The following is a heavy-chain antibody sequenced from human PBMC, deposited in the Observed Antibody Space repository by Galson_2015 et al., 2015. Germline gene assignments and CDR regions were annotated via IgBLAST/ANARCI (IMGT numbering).Heavy chain of an antibody. CDR3: AHSGWDDAFDI. Sequence: PELVKPTQPLTLPCTFSGFSLSTSGVGVGWIRQPPGKALEWLALIYWNDDTRYRPSLKSRLTITKDTSKNQVVLTMTNMDPVDTATYYCAHSGWDDAFDIWGQGTMVTVSS. J-gene: IGHJ3*02. CDR2: IYWNDDT. D-gene: IGHD1-26*01. V-gene: IGHV2-5*01. CDR1: GFSLSTSGVG.